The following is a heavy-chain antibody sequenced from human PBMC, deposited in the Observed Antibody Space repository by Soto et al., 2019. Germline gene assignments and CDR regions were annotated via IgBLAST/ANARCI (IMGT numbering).Heavy chain of an antibody. V-gene: IGHV4-59*01. CDR3: SRAGYYDSGGYYY. J-gene: IGHJ4*02. CDR1: GGSISSYY. CDR2: IYSSGST. Sequence: SETLSLTCTVSGGSISSYYWSWIRQPPGKGLEWIGYIYSSGSTNYNPSLKSRVTISVDTSKNQFSLNLTSVTAADTAVYFCSRAGYYDSGGYYYWGQGTLVTVSS. D-gene: IGHD3-22*01.